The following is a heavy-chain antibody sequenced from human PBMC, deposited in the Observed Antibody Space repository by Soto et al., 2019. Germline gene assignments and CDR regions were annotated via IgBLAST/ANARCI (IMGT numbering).Heavy chain of an antibody. Sequence: HVQLVQSGAEVKKPGSSVKVSCKASGGTFSSYAISWVRQAPGQGLEWMGGIIPIFATANSAPKFQGRVTITADESTNTAYMELSNLRSEDTAVYFCARGGNASGSPYNWFDPWGQGTLVTVSS. CDR2: IIPIFATA. CDR1: GGTFSSYA. D-gene: IGHD3-10*01. V-gene: IGHV1-69*12. J-gene: IGHJ5*02. CDR3: ARGGNASGSPYNWFDP.